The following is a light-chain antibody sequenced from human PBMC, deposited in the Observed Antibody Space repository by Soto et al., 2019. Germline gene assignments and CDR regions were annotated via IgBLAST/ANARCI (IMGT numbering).Light chain of an antibody. CDR3: QHYGTSPPYT. V-gene: IGKV3-20*01. Sequence: EIVLTQSPGTLSLSPGERATLSCRASQSVSSSHLAWYQQKPGQAPRLLMYGGSRRATGIPERVSGSGSGTDFTLTISRLEPEDIAIYYCQHYGTSPPYTFGQGTKLEIK. CDR1: QSVSSSH. J-gene: IGKJ2*01. CDR2: GGS.